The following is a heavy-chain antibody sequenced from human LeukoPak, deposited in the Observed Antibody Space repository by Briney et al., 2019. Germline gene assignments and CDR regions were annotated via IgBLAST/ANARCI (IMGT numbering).Heavy chain of an antibody. CDR2: IWYDGNNK. J-gene: IGHJ4*02. D-gene: IGHD6-13*01. V-gene: IGHV3-33*06. CDR3: AKGLAAAGHALDY. CDR1: GFTFSIYG. Sequence: HPGGSLRLSCAASGFTFSIYGMHWVRQAPGKGLEWVAVIWYDGNNKYYADSVKGRFTISRGNSKNTLYLQMNSLRVEDTAVYYCAKGLAAAGHALDYWGQGTLVTVSS.